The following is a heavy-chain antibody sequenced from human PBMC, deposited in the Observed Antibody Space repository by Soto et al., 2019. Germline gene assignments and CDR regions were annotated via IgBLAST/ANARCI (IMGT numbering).Heavy chain of an antibody. J-gene: IGHJ4*02. CDR2: VYYSGPT. D-gene: IGHD4-17*01. Sequence: RSLTCSVSGGSVSDKTYYWSWIRQPPGKRLEWIGYVYYSGPTNYNPSLKSRVTISVDMSKNRFSLRLSSVTTADTALYYCARTTAVPNTLRSRYFFDYWGQGTLVTVSS. CDR3: ARTTAVPNTLRSRYFFDY. V-gene: IGHV4-61*01. CDR1: GGSVSDKTYY.